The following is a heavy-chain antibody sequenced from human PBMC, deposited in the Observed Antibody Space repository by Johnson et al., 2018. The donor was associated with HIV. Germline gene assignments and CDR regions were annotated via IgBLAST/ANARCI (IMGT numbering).Heavy chain of an antibody. J-gene: IGHJ3*02. Sequence: QVQLVESGGGVVQPGLSLRLSCPASRFTFSSYGMHWVRRAPGKGLEWLAVISYDGSNKYYADSVKSRFTISRDNSKNTLYLQMNSLRAEDTAVYYCARDLAGHNAFDIWGQGTMVTVSS. V-gene: IGHV3-30*03. CDR1: RFTFSSYG. CDR3: ARDLAGHNAFDI. CDR2: ISYDGSNK. D-gene: IGHD6-19*01.